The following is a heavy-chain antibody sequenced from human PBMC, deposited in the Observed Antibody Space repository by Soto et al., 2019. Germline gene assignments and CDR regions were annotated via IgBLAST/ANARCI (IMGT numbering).Heavy chain of an antibody. J-gene: IGHJ6*02. V-gene: IGHV1-69*13. Sequence: SVKVSCKASGGTFSSYAISWVRQAPGQGLEWMGGIIPIFGTANYAQKFQGRVTITADESTSTAYMELSSLRSEDTAVYYCAGGIIEPSYYYYGMDVWGQGTTVTVSS. CDR3: AGGIIEPSYYYYGMDV. CDR2: IIPIFGTA. D-gene: IGHD2-15*01. CDR1: GGTFSSYA.